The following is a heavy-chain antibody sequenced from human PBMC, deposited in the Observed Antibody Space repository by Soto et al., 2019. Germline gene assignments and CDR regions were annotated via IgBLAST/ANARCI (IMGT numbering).Heavy chain of an antibody. Sequence: VGSLRLSCAASGFTFSTYSMNWVRQAPGTGLEWVSYISRSGRTIYYADSVKGRFTISRDNAKNSLSLHMNSLRDEDTAAYFCARIMVGVTPNLPTYYYAMDVWGQGT. V-gene: IGHV3-48*02. D-gene: IGHD1-26*01. J-gene: IGHJ6*02. CDR3: ARIMVGVTPNLPTYYYAMDV. CDR2: ISRSGRTI. CDR1: GFTFSTYS.